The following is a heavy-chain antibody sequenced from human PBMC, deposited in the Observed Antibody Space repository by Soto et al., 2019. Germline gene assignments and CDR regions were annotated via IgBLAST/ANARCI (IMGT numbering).Heavy chain of an antibody. CDR2: INAGNGNT. V-gene: IGHV1-3*01. Sequence: ASVKVSCKASGYTFTSYAMHWVRQAPGQRLEWMGWINAGNGNTKYSQKFQGRVTITRDTSASTVYMELSSLRSEDTAVYYCARVTAIAARRHADYWGQGTLVTVSS. CDR1: GYTFTSYA. J-gene: IGHJ4*02. D-gene: IGHD6-6*01. CDR3: ARVTAIAARRHADY.